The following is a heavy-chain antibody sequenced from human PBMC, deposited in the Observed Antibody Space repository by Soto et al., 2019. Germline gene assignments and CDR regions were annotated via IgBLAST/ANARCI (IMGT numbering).Heavy chain of an antibody. V-gene: IGHV3-7*05. D-gene: IGHD6-19*01. CDR1: GVTFSSYC. Sequence: PGGSLRLSCAASGVTFSSYCMSWVRQAPGKGLEWVANIKQDGSEKYYVDSVKGRFTISRDNAKNSLYLQMNSLRAEDTAVYYCARLSWLVYNFDYWGQGTLVTVSS. CDR3: ARLSWLVYNFDY. J-gene: IGHJ4*02. CDR2: IKQDGSEK.